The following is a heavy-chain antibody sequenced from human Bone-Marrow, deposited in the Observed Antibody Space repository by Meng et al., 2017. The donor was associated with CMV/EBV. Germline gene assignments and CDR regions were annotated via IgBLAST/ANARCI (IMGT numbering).Heavy chain of an antibody. J-gene: IGHJ6*02. Sequence: ASVKVSCKASGYTFTSYDINWVRQATGQGLEWMGWMNPNSGNTGYAQKFQGRVTMTRNTSISTAYMELSRLRSDDTAVYYCARDFDDTYSMISYYYYGMDVWGQGTTVTASS. CDR2: MNPNSGNT. CDR1: GYTFTSYD. D-gene: IGHD4-11*01. V-gene: IGHV1-8*01. CDR3: ARDFDDTYSMISYYYYGMDV.